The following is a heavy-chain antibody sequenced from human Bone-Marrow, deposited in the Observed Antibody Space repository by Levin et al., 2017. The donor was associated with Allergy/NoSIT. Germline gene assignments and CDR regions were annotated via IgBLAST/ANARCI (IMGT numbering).Heavy chain of an antibody. Sequence: AASVKVSCQASGYRFTDYAMYWVRQAPGQTFEWMGWINPGTGNLKYSQKFEDRVTIIRDVSATTVYMELTSLRSEDTAVYYCGRDRQGMDSWGQGTLVTVSS. CDR3: GRDRQGMDS. J-gene: IGHJ4*02. CDR2: INPGTGNL. D-gene: IGHD3-10*01. CDR1: GYRFTDYA. V-gene: IGHV1-3*01.